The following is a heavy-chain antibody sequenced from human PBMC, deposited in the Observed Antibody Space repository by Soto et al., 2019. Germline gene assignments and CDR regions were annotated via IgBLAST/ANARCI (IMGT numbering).Heavy chain of an antibody. J-gene: IGHJ6*02. CDR3: TRGSIAVAGTHYYYGMDV. CDR2: IRSKAYGGTT. Sequence: PGGSLRLSCTASGFTFGDYAMSWVRQAPGNGLEWVGFIRSKAYGGTTEYAASVKGRFTISRDDSKSIAYLQMNSLKTEDTAVYYCTRGSIAVAGTHYYYGMDVWGQGTTVTSP. V-gene: IGHV3-49*04. D-gene: IGHD6-19*01. CDR1: GFTFGDYA.